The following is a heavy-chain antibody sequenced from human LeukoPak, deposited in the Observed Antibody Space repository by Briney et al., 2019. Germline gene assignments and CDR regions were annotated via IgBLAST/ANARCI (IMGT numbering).Heavy chain of an antibody. D-gene: IGHD3-22*01. CDR2: IFYSGTT. CDR1: GGSVSGYY. Sequence: SETLSLTCTVSGGSVSGYYWSWIRRPPGRGLEWIGYIFYSGTTLYSPSLKSRVTMSVDTSENQFSLKLSSVTAADTAVYYCARHDVVPVIRRGFVFWGQGILVTVSS. CDR3: ARHDVVPVIRRGFVF. J-gene: IGHJ4*02. V-gene: IGHV4-59*08.